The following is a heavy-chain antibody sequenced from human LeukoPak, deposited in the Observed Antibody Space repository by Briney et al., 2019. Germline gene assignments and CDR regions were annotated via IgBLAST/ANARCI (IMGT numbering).Heavy chain of an antibody. D-gene: IGHD6-19*01. Sequence: GGSLRLSCAASGFTFSSYGMNWVRQAPGKGLEWVSYISTSSNRIDYADSVKGRFTMSRDNAKNLLYLQMNSLRDEDTAMYYCARVSAPGTSGWYFGYWGQGTLVTVFS. CDR1: GFTFSSYG. CDR3: ARVSAPGTSGWYFGY. CDR2: ISTSSNRI. J-gene: IGHJ4*02. V-gene: IGHV3-48*02.